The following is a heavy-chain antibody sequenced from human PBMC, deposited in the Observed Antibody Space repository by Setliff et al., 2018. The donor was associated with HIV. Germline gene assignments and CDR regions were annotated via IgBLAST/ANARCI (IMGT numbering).Heavy chain of an antibody. Sequence: ETLSLTCAVSGGSFSGYYWSWIRQAPGKGLEWIGVIDHSGSTNYNPSLNRRVTISVDTSKHHFALRLTSVTAADTALYYCAKYGPNCRSITCDEGYYFDSWGQGRWSPSPQ. D-gene: IGHD2-2*01. CDR1: GGSFSGYY. V-gene: IGHV4-34*01. J-gene: IGHJ4*02. CDR2: IDHSGST. CDR3: AKYGPNCRSITCDEGYYFDS.